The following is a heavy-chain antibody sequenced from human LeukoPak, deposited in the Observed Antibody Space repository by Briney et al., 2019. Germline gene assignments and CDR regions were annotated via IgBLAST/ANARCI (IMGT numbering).Heavy chain of an antibody. V-gene: IGHV3-23*01. Sequence: GGSLRLPCGASGFTFSSYAMSGVRRAPGKGLEGVSAISGSGGSTYYADSVKGRFTISRDNSKNTLYLQMNSLRAEDTAVYYCAKARGSYYSNAFDIWGQGTMVTVSS. CDR1: GFTFSSYA. CDR2: ISGSGGST. CDR3: AKARGSYYSNAFDI. D-gene: IGHD1-26*01. J-gene: IGHJ3*02.